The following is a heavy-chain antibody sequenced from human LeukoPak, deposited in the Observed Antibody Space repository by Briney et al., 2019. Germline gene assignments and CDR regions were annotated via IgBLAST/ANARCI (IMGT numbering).Heavy chain of an antibody. CDR1: GFSFSSYA. V-gene: IGHV3-23*01. Sequence: GGSLRLSCAASGFSFSSYAMSWVRQPPGKGLEWVSAISGSGDSTFYADSVKGRFSIFRDNSKNLLFLQMNSLKAEDMAVYYCAKDPINYDYSPSWVDPWGQGTLVTVSS. J-gene: IGHJ5*02. D-gene: IGHD4-11*01. CDR2: ISGSGDST. CDR3: AKDPINYDYSPSWVDP.